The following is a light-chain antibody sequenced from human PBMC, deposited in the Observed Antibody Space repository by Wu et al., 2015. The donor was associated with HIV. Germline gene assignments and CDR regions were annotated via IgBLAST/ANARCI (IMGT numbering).Light chain of an antibody. CDR3: QQYGSSPWT. Sequence: EIVLTQSPGTLSLSPGETATLSCRASQSVSSSYFAWYQQKPGQAPRLLIYAASSRATGIPDRFSGSGSGTDFTLTISRLEPEDFAVYYCQQYGSSPWTFGQGTKVDFK. J-gene: IGKJ1*01. CDR2: AAS. V-gene: IGKV3-20*01. CDR1: QSVSSSY.